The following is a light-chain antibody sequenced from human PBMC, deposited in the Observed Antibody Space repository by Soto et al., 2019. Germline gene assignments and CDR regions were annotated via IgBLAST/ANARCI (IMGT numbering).Light chain of an antibody. V-gene: IGKV2-24*01. CDR1: QSLVHRDGNTY. CDR3: MHATQPYT. CDR2: MIS. Sequence: EIVMTQTPLSSRVTLGQPASISCRSSQSLVHRDGNTYLIWLHQRPGQPPTLLIYMISNRFSGVSDGFSGSGGGTDFTLNISRVDAEDVGVYYCMHATQPYTFGQGTKLEIK. J-gene: IGKJ2*01.